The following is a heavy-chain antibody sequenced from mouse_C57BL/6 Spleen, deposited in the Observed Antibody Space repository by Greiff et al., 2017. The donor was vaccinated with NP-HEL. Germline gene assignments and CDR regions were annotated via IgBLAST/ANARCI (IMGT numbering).Heavy chain of an antibody. J-gene: IGHJ4*01. CDR2: IYPGDGDT. CDR1: GYAFSSYW. V-gene: IGHV1-80*01. D-gene: IGHD3-1*01. Sequence: QVQLQQSGAELVKHGASVKISCTASGYAFSSYWMNWVKQRPGKGLEWIGQIYPGDGDTNYNGKFKGKATLTADKSSSTAYMQLSSLTSEDAAVYFCARGGYYYAMDYWGQGTSVTVSS. CDR3: ARGGYYYAMDY.